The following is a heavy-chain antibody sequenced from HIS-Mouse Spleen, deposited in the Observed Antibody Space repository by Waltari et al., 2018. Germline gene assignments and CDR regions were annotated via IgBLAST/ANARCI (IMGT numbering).Heavy chain of an antibody. CDR1: GDTFTGYY. CDR2: INPTSGGT. V-gene: IGHV1-2*02. Sequence: QVQLVQSGDEGKKPGASVKVSCKASGDTFTGYYMHWVRQAPGQGLEWMGWINPTSGGTNYAQKFQGRVTMTRDTSISTAYMELSRLRSDDTAVYYCAREGALGYFDYWGQGTLVTVSS. CDR3: AREGALGYFDY. J-gene: IGHJ4*02. D-gene: IGHD7-27*01.